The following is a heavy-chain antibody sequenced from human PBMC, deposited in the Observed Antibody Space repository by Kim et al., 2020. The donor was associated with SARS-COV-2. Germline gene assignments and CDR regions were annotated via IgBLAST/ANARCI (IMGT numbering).Heavy chain of an antibody. V-gene: IGHV4-30-2*04. D-gene: IGHD2-21*01. Sequence: YYNPSLKSRVTISVDTSKNQFSLKLSSVTAADTAVYYCARVRTPRVNFDYWGQGTLVTVSS. J-gene: IGHJ4*02. CDR3: ARVRTPRVNFDY.